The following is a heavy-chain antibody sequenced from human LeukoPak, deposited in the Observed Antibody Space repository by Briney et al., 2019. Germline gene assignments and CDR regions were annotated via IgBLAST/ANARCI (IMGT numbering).Heavy chain of an antibody. CDR1: GGSISSYY. CDR2: IYTSGST. CDR3: AIGGIVGAMGDY. J-gene: IGHJ4*02. D-gene: IGHD1-26*01. V-gene: IGHV4-4*07. Sequence: SETLSPTCTVSGGSISSYYWSWIRHPAGMGLEWIGRIYTSGSTNYNPSLKSRVTMSVDTSKNQFSLKLSSVTAADTAVYYCAIGGIVGAMGDYWGQGTLVTVSS.